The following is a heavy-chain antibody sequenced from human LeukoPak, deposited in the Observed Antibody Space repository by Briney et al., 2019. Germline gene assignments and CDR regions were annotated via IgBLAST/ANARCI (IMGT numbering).Heavy chain of an antibody. Sequence: ASVKVSCKASVYTFTGYYMHWVRQAPGQGLEWMGWINPNSGGTNYAQKFQGRVTMTRDTSISTAYMELSRLRSDDTAVYYCARDRCDILTGYLNWFDPWGQGTLVTVSS. D-gene: IGHD3-9*01. CDR1: VYTFTGYY. V-gene: IGHV1-2*02. CDR3: ARDRCDILTGYLNWFDP. CDR2: INPNSGGT. J-gene: IGHJ5*02.